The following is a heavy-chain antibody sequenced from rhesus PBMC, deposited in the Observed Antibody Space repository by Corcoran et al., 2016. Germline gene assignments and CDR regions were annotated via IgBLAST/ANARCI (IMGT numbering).Heavy chain of an antibody. D-gene: IGHD5-36*01. J-gene: IGHJ4*01. CDR2: ISGSSGST. V-gene: IGHV4-99*02. Sequence: QVKLHESGPGLVKHSETLPLTCAVSGYSTSSGYYWGWIRQPPGKGLAYIGYISGSSGSTYYHPSLKSRVAISKDTSKNQFSLKLSSVTAADTAVYYCARGGYSYGPFDYWGQGVLVTVSS. CDR3: ARGGYSYGPFDY. CDR1: GYSTSSGYY.